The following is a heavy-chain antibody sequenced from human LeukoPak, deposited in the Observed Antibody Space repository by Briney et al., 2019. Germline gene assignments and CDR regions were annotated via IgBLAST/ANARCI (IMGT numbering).Heavy chain of an antibody. CDR2: IYSGGST. D-gene: IGHD2-15*01. Sequence: GGSLRLSCAASGFTVSSNYMSWVRQAPGKGLEWVLVIYSGGSTYYADSVKGRFTISRHNSKNTLYLQMNSLRAEDTAVYYCARDCEDIVVVVAATHYFDYWGQGTLVTVSS. CDR3: ARDCEDIVVVVAATHYFDY. V-gene: IGHV3-53*01. J-gene: IGHJ4*02. CDR1: GFTVSSNY.